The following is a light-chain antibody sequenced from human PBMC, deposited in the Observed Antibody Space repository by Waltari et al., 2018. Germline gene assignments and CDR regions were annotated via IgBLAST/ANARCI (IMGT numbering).Light chain of an antibody. CDR2: EVT. CDR1: RRGFGKFYR. Sequence: QAAPTQACLRFGVPGKLVNNPLPWARRGFGKFYRVPWYQQHPGKAPKLMIYEVTKRPSGVSPRFSGSKSGKTASLTISGLQTEDEADYYCCSSTYNNLWVFGGGTKLTVL. J-gene: IGLJ3*02. V-gene: IGLV2-23*02. CDR3: CSSTYNNLWV.